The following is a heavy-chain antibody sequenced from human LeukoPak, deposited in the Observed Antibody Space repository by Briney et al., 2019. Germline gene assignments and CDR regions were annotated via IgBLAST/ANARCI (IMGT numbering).Heavy chain of an antibody. CDR2: ISSSSSYI. Sequence: GGSLRLSCAASGFTFSSYSMNWVRQAPGKGLELVSSISSSSSYIYYADSVKGRFTISRDNAKNSLYLQMNSLRAEDTAVYYCARNRGYSSSWWEFDYWGQGTLVTVSS. D-gene: IGHD6-13*01. V-gene: IGHV3-21*01. CDR1: GFTFSSYS. J-gene: IGHJ4*02. CDR3: ARNRGYSSSWWEFDY.